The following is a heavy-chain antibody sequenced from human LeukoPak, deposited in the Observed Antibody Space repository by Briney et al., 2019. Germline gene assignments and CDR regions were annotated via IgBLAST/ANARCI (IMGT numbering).Heavy chain of an antibody. CDR3: AKDVAYGSGIYYFDY. D-gene: IGHD3-10*01. V-gene: IGHV3-30*02. Sequence: PGGSLRLSCSASGFTFSGYGMYWVRQAPGKGLEWVASIRYDGSDEYYTESVKGRFTISRDNSKNTLSLQMNSLRAEDTAVYYCAKDVAYGSGIYYFDYWGQGTLVTVSS. J-gene: IGHJ4*02. CDR2: IRYDGSDE. CDR1: GFTFSGYG.